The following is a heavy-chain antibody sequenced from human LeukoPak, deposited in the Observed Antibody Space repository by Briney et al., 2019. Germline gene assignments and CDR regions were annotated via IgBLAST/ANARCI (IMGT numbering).Heavy chain of an antibody. Sequence: ASVKVSCKASGYTFTSYGISWVRQAPGQGLEWMGWISAYNGNTNYAQKLQGRVTMTTDTSTSTAYMELRSLRSDDTAVYYCARGVTARGFYYYMDVWAKGTTVTISS. CDR1: GYTFTSYG. CDR3: ARGVTARGFYYYMDV. D-gene: IGHD2-21*02. CDR2: ISAYNGNT. V-gene: IGHV1-18*01. J-gene: IGHJ6*03.